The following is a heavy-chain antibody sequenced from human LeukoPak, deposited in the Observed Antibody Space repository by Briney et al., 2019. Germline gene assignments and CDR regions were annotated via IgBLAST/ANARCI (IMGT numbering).Heavy chain of an antibody. CDR3: AKDKSGYVDY. CDR2: ISWDGGST. J-gene: IGHJ4*02. CDR1: GFTFDDYT. Sequence: GGSLRPSCAASGFTFDDYTMHWVRQAPGKGLEWVSLISWDGGSTYYADSVKGRFTISRDNSKNSLYLQMNSLRTEDTALYYCAKDKSGYVDYWGQGTLVTVSS. V-gene: IGHV3-43*01. D-gene: IGHD1-26*01.